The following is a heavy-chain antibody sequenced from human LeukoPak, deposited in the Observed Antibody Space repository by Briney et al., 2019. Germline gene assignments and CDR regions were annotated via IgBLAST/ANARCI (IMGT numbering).Heavy chain of an antibody. J-gene: IGHJ4*02. CDR2: TYYRSKWYN. CDR3: ARDGVPIYSGSYREYYFDY. D-gene: IGHD1-26*01. Sequence: SQTLSLTCAISGDSVSSNSAAWNWIGQSPSRGLEWLGRTYYRSKWYNDYAVSVKSRIIINPDTSKNQFSLQMNSVTPEDTAVYYCARDGVPIYSGSYREYYFDYWGQGTLVTVSS. V-gene: IGHV6-1*01. CDR1: GDSVSSNSAA.